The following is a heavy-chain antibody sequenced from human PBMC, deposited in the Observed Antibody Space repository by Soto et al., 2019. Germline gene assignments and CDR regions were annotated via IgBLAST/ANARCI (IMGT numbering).Heavy chain of an antibody. Sequence: GGSLRLSCAASGFTFRSYAMHWVRQAPGKGLEWVAVISYDGSNKYYADSVRGRLTISRDNSKNTLYLQMNSLRAEDTAVYYCARDRKGYVVPAAIAGMDVWGQGTTVTVSS. D-gene: IGHD2-2*02. CDR3: ARDRKGYVVPAAIAGMDV. J-gene: IGHJ6*02. V-gene: IGHV3-30-3*01. CDR2: ISYDGSNK. CDR1: GFTFRSYA.